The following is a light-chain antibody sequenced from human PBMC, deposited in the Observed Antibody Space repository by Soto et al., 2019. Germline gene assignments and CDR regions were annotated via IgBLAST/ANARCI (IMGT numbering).Light chain of an antibody. CDR3: QQTNHFQIT. CDR2: AAS. CDR1: QGFRSW. V-gene: IGKV1-12*01. Sequence: DIQMTQSPSSVSASVGDRVTITCRASQGFRSWLAWYQQKPGKAPKLLFYAASILESGVPSRFSGSGSGTEFTLTISSLQPEDFATYYCQQTNHFQITFGQGTRLEIK. J-gene: IGKJ5*01.